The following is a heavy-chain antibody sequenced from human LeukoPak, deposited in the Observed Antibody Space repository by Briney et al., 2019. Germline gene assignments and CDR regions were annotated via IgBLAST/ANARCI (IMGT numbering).Heavy chain of an antibody. D-gene: IGHD2-2*01. CDR2: IRYDGSNK. Sequence: GGSLRLSCAASGFTFSSYGMHWVRQAPGKGLEWVAFIRYDGSNKYYADSVKGRFTISRDNSKNTLYLQMNSLRAEDTAVYYCAKDRGVVVPAAHDYWGQGTLVTVSS. J-gene: IGHJ4*02. CDR1: GFTFSSYG. CDR3: AKDRGVVVPAAHDY. V-gene: IGHV3-30*02.